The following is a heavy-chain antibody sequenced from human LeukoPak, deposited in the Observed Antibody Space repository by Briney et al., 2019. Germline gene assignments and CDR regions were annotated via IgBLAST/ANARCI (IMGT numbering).Heavy chain of an antibody. D-gene: IGHD3-3*01. CDR3: AKGGGNYHPNNFAY. CDR1: GFTFSDYG. CDR2: ISGTSGSA. Sequence: GGSLRLSCAASGFTFSDYGMTWVRQAPGKGLEWVSIISGTSGSAYYANFVKGRFTISRDNSKSTMYLQMNSLRAEDTAVYYCAKGGGNYHPNNFAYWGQGTLVTVSS. V-gene: IGHV3-23*01. J-gene: IGHJ4*02.